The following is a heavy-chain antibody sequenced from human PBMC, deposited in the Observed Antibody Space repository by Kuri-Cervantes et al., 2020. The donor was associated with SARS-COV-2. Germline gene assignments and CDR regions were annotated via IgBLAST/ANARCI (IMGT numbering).Heavy chain of an antibody. D-gene: IGHD2-8*01. Sequence: SETLSLTCTVSGGSIRTYYWGWIRQPPGKGLKWIGYIYYSGSTNYNPPLKSRVTVSVDTSKNQFFLKLSSVTAADTAVYYCARLGKNCTNGICNTYHYYYMDVWGKGTTVTVSS. J-gene: IGHJ6*03. CDR2: IYYSGST. CDR3: ARLGKNCTNGICNTYHYYYMDV. CDR1: GGSIRTYY. V-gene: IGHV4-59*01.